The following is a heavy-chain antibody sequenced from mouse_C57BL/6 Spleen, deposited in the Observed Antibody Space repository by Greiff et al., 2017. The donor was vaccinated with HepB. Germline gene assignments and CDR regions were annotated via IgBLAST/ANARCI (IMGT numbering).Heavy chain of an antibody. V-gene: IGHV1-55*01. J-gene: IGHJ3*01. CDR1: GYTFTSYW. D-gene: IGHD1-1*01. Sequence: VQLQQPGAELVKPGASVKMSCKASGYTFTSYWITWVKQRPGQGLEWIGDIYPGSGSTNYNEKFKSKATLTVDTSSSTAYMQLSSLTSEDSAVYYCASLARNYYGSSYWFAYWGQGTLVTVSA. CDR3: ASLARNYYGSSYWFAY. CDR2: IYPGSGST.